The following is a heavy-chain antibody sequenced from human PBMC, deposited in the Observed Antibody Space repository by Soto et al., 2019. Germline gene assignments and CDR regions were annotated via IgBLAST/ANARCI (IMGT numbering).Heavy chain of an antibody. CDR2: ISSDGSGK. CDR3: EQGHVGEIHSQFDI. CDR1: GFTLSNFG. D-gene: IGHD1-26*01. V-gene: IGHV3-30*18. Sequence: QVQLVESGGGVVQPGGSLRLSCGASGFTLSNFGVHWVRQAPGKGPEWVGAISSDGSGKSYGDSVRGRFSVSRDNSLNRVFLQLNSLRSHDTGVYYCEQGHVGEIHSQFDIWRQGTMVTVSS. J-gene: IGHJ3*02.